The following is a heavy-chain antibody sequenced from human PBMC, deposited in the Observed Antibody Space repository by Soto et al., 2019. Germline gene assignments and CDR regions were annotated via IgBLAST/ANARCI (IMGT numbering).Heavy chain of an antibody. J-gene: IGHJ6*02. CDR2: IYHSGST. CDR1: GGSISSYY. Sequence: PSETLSLTCTVSGGSISSYYWSWIRQPPGKGQEWIGYIYHSGSTYYNPSLKIRVTISVDTSKNQFSLKLSSVTAADTAVYYCARGPSYYDFWSGYRPNYYRYGMDFWGQGTTVIVSS. CDR3: ARGPSYYDFWSGYRPNYYRYGMDF. V-gene: IGHV4-4*09. D-gene: IGHD3-3*01.